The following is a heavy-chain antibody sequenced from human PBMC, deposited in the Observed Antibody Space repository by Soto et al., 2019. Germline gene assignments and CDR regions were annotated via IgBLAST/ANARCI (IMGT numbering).Heavy chain of an antibody. CDR3: AKIAVTTNGDY. D-gene: IGHD4-17*01. CDR2: ISYDGSNK. Sequence: PGGSLRLSCAASGFTFSSYGMHWVRQAPGKGLGWVAVISYDGSNKYYADSVKGRFTISRDNSKNTLYLQMNSLRAEDTAVYYCAKIAVTTNGDYWGQGTLVTVTS. J-gene: IGHJ4*02. CDR1: GFTFSSYG. V-gene: IGHV3-30*18.